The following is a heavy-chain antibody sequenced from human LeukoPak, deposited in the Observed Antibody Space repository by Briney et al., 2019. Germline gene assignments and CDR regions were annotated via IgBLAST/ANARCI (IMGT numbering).Heavy chain of an antibody. D-gene: IGHD6-6*01. V-gene: IGHV3-7*01. CDR2: IKQDGSVK. J-gene: IGHJ4*02. Sequence: GGSLRLSCAASGFNFSSYSMNWVRQAPGKGLEWVTNIKQDGSVKFYVDSVKGRFTISRDNTKKSSYLHMNSLRAEDTAVYYCARIGYSSSSFDYWGQGTLVTVSS. CDR1: GFNFSSYS. CDR3: ARIGYSSSSFDY.